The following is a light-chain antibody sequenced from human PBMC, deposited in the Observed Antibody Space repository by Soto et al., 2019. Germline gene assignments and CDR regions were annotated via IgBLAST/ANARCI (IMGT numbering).Light chain of an antibody. J-gene: IGLJ1*01. CDR1: SSNIGGNT. V-gene: IGLV1-44*01. Sequence: QSVLTQPPSASGTPGQRVTFSCSGSSSNIGGNTVSWFQHLPRTAPKLLIFSNSQRPSGVPDRFSGAKSGNTAPLTVSGLQAEDEANYYCSSYTGSSYVFGTGTKVTVL. CDR3: SSYTGSSYV. CDR2: SNS.